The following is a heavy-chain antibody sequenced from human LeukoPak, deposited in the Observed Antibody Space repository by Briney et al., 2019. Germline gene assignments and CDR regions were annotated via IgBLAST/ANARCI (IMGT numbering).Heavy chain of an antibody. J-gene: IGHJ4*02. D-gene: IGHD6-13*01. CDR2: ISSSSSTI. Sequence: GGSLRLSCAASGFTFSSYSMNWVRQAPGKGLEWVSYISSSSSTIYYADSVKGRFTISRDNFKDTLYLQMNSLRVEDTAVYYCAKDMTPLRPSSWYYFDHWGQGTLVTVSS. V-gene: IGHV3-48*01. CDR3: AKDMTPLRPSSWYYFDH. CDR1: GFTFSSYS.